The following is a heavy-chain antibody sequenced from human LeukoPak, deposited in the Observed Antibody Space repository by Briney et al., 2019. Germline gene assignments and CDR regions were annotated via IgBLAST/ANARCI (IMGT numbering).Heavy chain of an antibody. V-gene: IGHV3-23*01. CDR2: ISGSGGST. D-gene: IGHD3-3*01. CDR1: GFTFSSYA. J-gene: IGHJ4*02. Sequence: GGSLRLSWAASGFTFSSYAMSWVRQAPGKGLEWVSAISGSGGSTYYADSVKGRFTISRDNSKNTLYLQMSSLRAEDTAVYYCAKFGSPYYDFWSGYFGDSCFDYWGQGTLVTVSS. CDR3: AKFGSPYYDFWSGYFGDSCFDY.